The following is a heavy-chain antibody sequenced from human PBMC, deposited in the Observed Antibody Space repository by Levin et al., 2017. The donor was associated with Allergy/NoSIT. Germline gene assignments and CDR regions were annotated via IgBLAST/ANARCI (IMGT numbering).Heavy chain of an antibody. D-gene: IGHD6-13*01. Sequence: PGGSLRLSCAASGFNFNSYWMSWVRQAPGKGLEWVANIKFGGTERNDVDAVKGRFTISRDSAKNSLYLHMNSLRVEDTAVYYCAREGPGTAAAGIWGQGTLLTVSS. J-gene: IGHJ4*02. V-gene: IGHV3-7*01. CDR1: GFNFNSYW. CDR2: IKFGGTER. CDR3: AREGPGTAAAGI.